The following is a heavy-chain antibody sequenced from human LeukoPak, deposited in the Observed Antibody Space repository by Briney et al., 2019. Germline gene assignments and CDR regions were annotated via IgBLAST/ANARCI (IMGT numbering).Heavy chain of an antibody. CDR3: AREGGFYRPLDY. CDR1: GGSLSSTNW. D-gene: IGHD6-25*01. Sequence: SETLSLTCWVSGGSLSSTNWWTWIRQPPGKGLEWIGEVHLDGRTNFNPSLKSRLTMSVDLSENHVSLKLTSVTAADTAVYYCAREGGFYRPLDYSGQGTLVTVSS. J-gene: IGHJ4*02. CDR2: VHLDGRT. V-gene: IGHV4-4*02.